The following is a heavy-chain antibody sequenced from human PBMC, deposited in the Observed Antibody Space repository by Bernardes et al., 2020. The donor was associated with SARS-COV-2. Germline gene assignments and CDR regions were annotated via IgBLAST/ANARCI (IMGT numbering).Heavy chain of an antibody. CDR1: GGSLSGASFSGFY. J-gene: IGHJ4*02. V-gene: IGHV4-34*01. D-gene: IGHD3-3*01. Sequence: SETLSLTCNVSGGSLSGASFSGFYWTWVRQSPGKGLEWIGEINHSGNSNSHPSLKSRVTLSIDTSKNLFSLTLTSVTAADTATYYCARAGPRGMGLMFLADWGQGTLITVSS. CDR3: ARAGPRGMGLMFLAD. CDR2: INHSGNS.